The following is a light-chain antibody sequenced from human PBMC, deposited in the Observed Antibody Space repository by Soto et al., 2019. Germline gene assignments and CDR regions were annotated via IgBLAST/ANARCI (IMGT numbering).Light chain of an antibody. CDR1: NSDVGGYDY. Sequence: QSVLTQPASVSGSPGQSITISCTGTNSDVGGYDYVSWYQQYPGKAPKLMIYEVSNRPSGVSNRFSGSKSGNTASLTISGLHAEDEADYYCSSYTSSRLWVFGGGTKLTVL. J-gene: IGLJ3*02. CDR3: SSYTSSRLWV. V-gene: IGLV2-14*01. CDR2: EVS.